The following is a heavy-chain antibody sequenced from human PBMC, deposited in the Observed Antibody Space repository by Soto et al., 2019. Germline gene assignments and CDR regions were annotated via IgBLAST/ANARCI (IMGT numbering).Heavy chain of an antibody. CDR2: IYWNGDT. V-gene: IGHV2-5*01. Sequence: QITLKESGPTLVKPTQTLTLTCSFSGFSLNTSGVGVAWVRQPPGKALEWLTLIYWNGDTRNSPSLKSRLTVTKDASRNQVALTMTNMDPVDTATYYCAHLPPFADYNCDQWGQGTLVTVSS. CDR3: AHLPPFADYNCDQ. J-gene: IGHJ4*02. D-gene: IGHD4-4*01. CDR1: GFSLNTSGVG.